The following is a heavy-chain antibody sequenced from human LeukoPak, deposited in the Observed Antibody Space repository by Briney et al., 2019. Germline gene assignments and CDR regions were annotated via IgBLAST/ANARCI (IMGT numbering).Heavy chain of an antibody. CDR3: ARGPYSYDSSGALDI. CDR2: IYYSGST. Sequence: SETLSLTCTVCGGSISSSSYYWGWIRQPPGKGLEWIGSIYYSGSTYYNPSLKSRVTISVDTSKNQFSLKLSSVTAADTAVYFCARGPYSYDSSGALDIWGQGTMVTVSS. V-gene: IGHV4-39*07. J-gene: IGHJ3*02. D-gene: IGHD3-22*01. CDR1: GGSISSSSYY.